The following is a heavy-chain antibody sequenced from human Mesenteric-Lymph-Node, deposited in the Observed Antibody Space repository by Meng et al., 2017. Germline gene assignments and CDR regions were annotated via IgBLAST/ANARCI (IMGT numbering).Heavy chain of an antibody. V-gene: IGHV4-30-4*01. J-gene: IGHJ4*02. D-gene: IGHD2-21*01. CDR3: ASFDHIPRRNYFDY. CDR1: GGSMSSGNYY. CDR2: IHHSGSA. Sequence: QESGPGLVEPSQTLSLTCTVSGGSMSSGNYYWSWIRQPPGKGLEWIGYIHHSGSAYYNPSLKSRVSISVDTSKNQFSLNLNSMTAADTAVYYCASFDHIPRRNYFDYWGQGTLVTVSS.